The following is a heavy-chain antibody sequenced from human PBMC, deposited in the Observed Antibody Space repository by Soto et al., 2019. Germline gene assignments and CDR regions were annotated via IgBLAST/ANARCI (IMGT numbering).Heavy chain of an antibody. V-gene: IGHV3-30*18. CDR3: AKETGGEWLLLTYFDY. D-gene: IGHD5-12*01. J-gene: IGHJ4*02. CDR1: GFTFSSYG. CDR2: ISYDGSNK. Sequence: QVQLVESGGGVVQPGRSLRLSCAASGFTFSSYGMHWVRQAPGKGLEWVAVISYDGSNKYYADSVKGRFTISRDNSKNTLYLQMNSLRAEDTAVYYCAKETGGEWLLLTYFDYWGQGTLVTVSS.